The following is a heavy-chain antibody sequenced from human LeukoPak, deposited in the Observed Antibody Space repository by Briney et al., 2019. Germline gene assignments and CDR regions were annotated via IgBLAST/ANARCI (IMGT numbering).Heavy chain of an antibody. J-gene: IGHJ4*02. V-gene: IGHV3-30*18. Sequence: PGRSLRLSCAASGFSFSSYGMHWVRQAPGKGLEWVAVISYDGSNKYYADSVKGRFTISRDNSKNTLYLQMNSLRAEDTAVYYCAKDLSAMDYYGGNPGDYWGQGTLVTVSS. CDR2: ISYDGSNK. CDR3: AKDLSAMDYYGGNPGDY. D-gene: IGHD4-23*01. CDR1: GFSFSSYG.